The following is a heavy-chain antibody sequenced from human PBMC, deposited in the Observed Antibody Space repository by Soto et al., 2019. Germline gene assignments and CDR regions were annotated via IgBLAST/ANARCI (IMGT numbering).Heavy chain of an antibody. CDR2: IWYDGSNK. D-gene: IGHD6-6*01. CDR1: GFTFSSYG. V-gene: IGHV3-33*01. Sequence: PGGSLRLSCAASGFTFSSYGMHWVRQAPGKGLEWVAVIWYDGSNKYYADSVKSRFTISRDNSKNTLYLLMNSLRAEDTAVYYCARGSFNGMDVWGQGTTVTVSS. CDR3: ARGSFNGMDV. J-gene: IGHJ6*02.